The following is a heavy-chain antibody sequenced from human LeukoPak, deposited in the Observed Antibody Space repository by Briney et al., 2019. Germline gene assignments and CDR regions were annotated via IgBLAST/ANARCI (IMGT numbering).Heavy chain of an antibody. J-gene: IGHJ6*02. Sequence: GGSLRLSCAASGFTVSSNYMSWVRQAPRKGLEWVSVIYSGGSTYYADSVKGRFTISRHNSKNTLYLQMNSLRAEDTAVYYCARGVGYCSGGSCYSRPYYYYGMDVWGQGTTVTVSS. V-gene: IGHV3-53*04. CDR2: IYSGGST. D-gene: IGHD2-15*01. CDR1: GFTVSSNY. CDR3: ARGVGYCSGGSCYSRPYYYYGMDV.